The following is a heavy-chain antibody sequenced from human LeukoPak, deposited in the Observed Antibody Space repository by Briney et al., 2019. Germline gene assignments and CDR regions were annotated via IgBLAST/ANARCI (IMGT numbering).Heavy chain of an antibody. J-gene: IGHJ3*02. CDR1: GFTFSSYW. D-gene: IGHD6-19*01. CDR3: AKTNSSGWYLDAFDI. Sequence: GGSLRLSCAASGFTFSSYWMSWVRQAPGKGLEWVSGISWNSGSIGYADSVKGRFTISRDNAKNSLYLQMNSLRAEDTALYYCAKTNSSGWYLDAFDIWGQGTMVTVSS. V-gene: IGHV3-9*01. CDR2: ISWNSGSI.